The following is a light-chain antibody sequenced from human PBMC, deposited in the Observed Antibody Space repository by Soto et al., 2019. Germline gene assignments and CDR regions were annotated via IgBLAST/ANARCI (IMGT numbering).Light chain of an antibody. CDR1: SSDVGGYNH. CDR2: DVS. V-gene: IGLV2-14*03. CDR3: SSYTTTSTVV. Sequence: QSALTQPASVSGSPGQSITVSCTGTSSDVGGYNHVSWYQQHPGKAPKLVIYDVSSRPSGISNRFSGSKSGNTASLTISGLQAEDEADYYCSSYTTTSTVVFGGGTKVTVL. J-gene: IGLJ2*01.